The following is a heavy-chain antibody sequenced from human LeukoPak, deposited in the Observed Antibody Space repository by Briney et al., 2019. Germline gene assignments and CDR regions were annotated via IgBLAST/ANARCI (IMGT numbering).Heavy chain of an antibody. D-gene: IGHD3-10*01. CDR1: GFTFSSYN. Sequence: GGSLRLSCAASGFTFSSYNMNWVRQAPGKGLEWVSSISSSSSYIYYADSVKGRFTISRHNAKNSLYLQMNSLRAEDTAVYYCARGEVHYYGWGSDYWGEGTLVTVSP. V-gene: IGHV3-21*01. J-gene: IGHJ4*02. CDR2: ISSSSSYI. CDR3: ARGEVHYYGWGSDY.